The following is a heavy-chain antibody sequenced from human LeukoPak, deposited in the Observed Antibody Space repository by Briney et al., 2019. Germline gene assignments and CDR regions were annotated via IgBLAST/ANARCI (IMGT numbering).Heavy chain of an antibody. Sequence: GGSLRLSCAASGFTFSNAYMNWVRQAPGKGLEWVSTISGSGGSTYYADSVKGRFTISRDNSKNTLYLQMNSLRAEDTAVYYCAKDIAYCSGGSCFFGMDVWGQGTTVTVPS. D-gene: IGHD2-15*01. CDR2: ISGSGGST. CDR1: GFTFSNAY. CDR3: AKDIAYCSGGSCFFGMDV. V-gene: IGHV3-23*01. J-gene: IGHJ6*02.